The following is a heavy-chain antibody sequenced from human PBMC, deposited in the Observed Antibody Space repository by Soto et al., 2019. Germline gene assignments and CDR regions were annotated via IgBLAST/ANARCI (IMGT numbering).Heavy chain of an antibody. D-gene: IGHD2-21*02. J-gene: IGHJ4*02. Sequence: ASVKVSCKASGYTCTGYYMHWVRQAPGQGLEWMGWINPNSGGTNYAQRFQGRVTMTRDTSISTAYMELSRLRSDDTAVYYCARAWNCGGDCSSDYWGQGTPVTVSS. CDR2: INPNSGGT. CDR3: ARAWNCGGDCSSDY. CDR1: GYTCTGYY. V-gene: IGHV1-2*02.